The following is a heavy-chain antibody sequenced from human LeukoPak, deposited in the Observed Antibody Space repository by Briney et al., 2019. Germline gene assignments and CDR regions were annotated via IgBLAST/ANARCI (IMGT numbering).Heavy chain of an antibody. CDR1: RLTFSHYW. CDR3: ATLVFSGGWCPGY. CDR2: INQDGDRT. Sequence: GGSLRLSCAASRLTFSHYWMSWVRHPPGKGLEWVTAINQDGDRTEYVDSVKGRFSISRDSATNSLYLQMSSLRVDDTALYYCATLVFSGGWCPGYWGQGTLVTVSS. V-gene: IGHV3-7*01. J-gene: IGHJ4*02. D-gene: IGHD6-19*01.